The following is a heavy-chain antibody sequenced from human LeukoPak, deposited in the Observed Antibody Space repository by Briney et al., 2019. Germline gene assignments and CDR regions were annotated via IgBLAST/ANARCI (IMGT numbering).Heavy chain of an antibody. CDR2: ISGSGGST. J-gene: IGHJ4*02. CDR3: AKSAMMVPFDY. Sequence: GGSLRLSCEASGFTISDHHIDWVRQAPGKGLEWVSAISGSGGSTYYADSVKGRFTISRDNSKNTLYLQMNSLRAEDTAVYYCAKSAMMVPFDYWGQGTLVTVSS. D-gene: IGHD2-8*01. CDR1: GFTISDHH. V-gene: IGHV3-23*01.